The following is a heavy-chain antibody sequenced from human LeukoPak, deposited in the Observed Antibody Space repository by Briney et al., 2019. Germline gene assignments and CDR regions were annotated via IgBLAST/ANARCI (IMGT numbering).Heavy chain of an antibody. D-gene: IGHD3-10*01. CDR2: ISGSGGST. CDR3: AKDDNYYYGSGSYYILGLNQRGFDY. J-gene: IGHJ4*02. Sequence: GGSLRLSCAASGFTFSSYAMSWVRQAPGKGLEWVSAISGSGGSTYYADSVKGRFTISRDNSKNTLCLQMSNLRAEDTAVYYCAKDDNYYYGSGSYYILGLNQRGFDYWGQGTLVTVSS. CDR1: GFTFSSYA. V-gene: IGHV3-23*01.